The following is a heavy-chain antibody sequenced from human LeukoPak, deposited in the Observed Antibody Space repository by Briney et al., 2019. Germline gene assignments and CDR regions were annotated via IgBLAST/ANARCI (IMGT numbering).Heavy chain of an antibody. Sequence: GGSLRLSCAASGFTFSGYGMHWVRQAPGKGLEWVAFIRYDGSNKYYADSVKGRFTISRDNSKNTLYLQMNSLRAEDTAVYYCAMAPYYYYGMDVWGQGTTVTVSS. D-gene: IGHD3-10*01. CDR3: AMAPYYYYGMDV. V-gene: IGHV3-30*02. J-gene: IGHJ6*02. CDR2: IRYDGSNK. CDR1: GFTFSGYG.